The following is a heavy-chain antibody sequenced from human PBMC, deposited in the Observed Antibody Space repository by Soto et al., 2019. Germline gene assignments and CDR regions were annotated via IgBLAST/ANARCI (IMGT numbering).Heavy chain of an antibody. D-gene: IGHD5-12*01. CDR3: TRAGGYNYRYYFDY. J-gene: IGHJ4*02. CDR2: IRSKAYGGTT. CDR1: GFTFGDYA. V-gene: IGHV3-49*04. Sequence: PGGSLRLSCTASGFTFGDYAMSWVRQAPGKGLEWVGFIRSKAYGGTTEYAASVKGRFTISRDDSKSIAYLQMNSLKTEDTAVYYCTRAGGYNYRYYFDYWGQGTLVTVSS.